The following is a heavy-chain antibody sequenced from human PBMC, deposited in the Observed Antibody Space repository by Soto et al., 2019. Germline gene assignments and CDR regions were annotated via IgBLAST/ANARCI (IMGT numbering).Heavy chain of an antibody. CDR3: AKDPGVAEYYFDY. CDR1: GFTFSSYG. Sequence: QPGGSLRLSCAASGFTFSSYGMHWVRQAPGKGLEWVAVISYDGSNKYYADSVKGRFTISRDNSKNTLYLQMNSLRAEDTAVYYCAKDPGVAEYYFDYWGQGTLVTVSS. V-gene: IGHV3-30*18. J-gene: IGHJ4*02. D-gene: IGHD3-3*01. CDR2: ISYDGSNK.